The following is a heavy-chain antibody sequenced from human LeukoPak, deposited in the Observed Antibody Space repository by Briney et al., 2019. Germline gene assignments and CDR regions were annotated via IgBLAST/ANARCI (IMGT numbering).Heavy chain of an antibody. J-gene: IGHJ4*02. Sequence: ASVKVSCKASGYTFTRYGISWVRQAPGQGLEWMGWISAYNGNTNYAQKLQGRVTMTTDTSTSTAYMELRSLRSDDTAVYYCARGSRIDPAGFYGDHGDWWGQGTLVTVSS. V-gene: IGHV1-18*01. CDR2: ISAYNGNT. CDR1: GYTFTRYG. CDR3: ARGSRIDPAGFYGDHGDW. D-gene: IGHD4-17*01.